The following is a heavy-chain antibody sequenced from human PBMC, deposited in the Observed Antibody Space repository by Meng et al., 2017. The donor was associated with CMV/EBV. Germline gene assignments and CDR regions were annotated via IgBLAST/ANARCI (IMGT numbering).Heavy chain of an antibody. J-gene: IGHJ4*02. D-gene: IGHD1-14*01. V-gene: IGHV3-21*01. CDR3: ARGFSITALSDY. CDR1: GFTLSSYS. CDR2: ISSSSYI. Sequence: GESLKISCAASGFTLSSYSMNWVRQAPGKGLEWVSSISSSSYIYYADSVKGRFTISRDNAKNSLYLQMNSLRAEDTAVYYCARGFSITALSDYWGQGTLVTVSS.